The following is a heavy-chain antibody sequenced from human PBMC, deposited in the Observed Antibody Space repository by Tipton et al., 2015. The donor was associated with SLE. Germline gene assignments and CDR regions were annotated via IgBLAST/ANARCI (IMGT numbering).Heavy chain of an antibody. CDR3: ARGGYSSGWYGDYFVY. J-gene: IGHJ4*02. CDR2: ISYSGST. V-gene: IGHV4-59*11. D-gene: IGHD6-19*01. Sequence: TLSLTCTVSGDTISDHYWSWIRQPPGKGLEWIGYISYSGSTNYSPSLKSRVTISLGTSKTQFSLKSRSVTAADTAIYYCARGGYSSGWYGDYFVYCGQGTLVTVSS. CDR1: GDTISDHY.